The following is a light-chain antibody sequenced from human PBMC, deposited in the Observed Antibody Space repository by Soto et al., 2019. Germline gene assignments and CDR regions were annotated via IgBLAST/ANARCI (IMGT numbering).Light chain of an antibody. CDR2: GAS. Sequence: EIVLTQSPGTLSLSPGGRATLSCRASQSVSRRLAWYQHRPGQSPRLLISGASMRASGVPVRFSGSGSGTDFTLTISRLEPEDFAVYYCQQCGSSSTFGQGTRLEI. J-gene: IGKJ5*01. CDR3: QQCGSSST. CDR1: QSVSRR. V-gene: IGKV3-20*01.